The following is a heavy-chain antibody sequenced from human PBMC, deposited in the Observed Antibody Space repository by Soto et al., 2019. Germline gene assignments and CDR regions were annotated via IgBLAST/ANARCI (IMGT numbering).Heavy chain of an antibody. J-gene: IGHJ4*02. CDR3: ARDEDAAMPHFFDY. CDR2: ISAYNGNT. D-gene: IGHD5-18*01. Sequence: ASVKVSCKASGYTFTGYYMHWVRQAPGQGLEWMGWISAYNGNTNYAQNLQGRVTMATDTSTSTAYMELRSLRSDDTAVYYCARDEDAAMPHFFDYWGQGTPVTVSS. CDR1: GYTFTGYY. V-gene: IGHV1-18*04.